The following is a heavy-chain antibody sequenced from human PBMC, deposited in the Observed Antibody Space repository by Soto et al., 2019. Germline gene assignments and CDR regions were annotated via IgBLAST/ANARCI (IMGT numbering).Heavy chain of an antibody. CDR3: ARDTTLLDAFDI. D-gene: IGHD2-2*01. CDR2: ISSSSSYI. J-gene: IGHJ3*02. V-gene: IGHV3-21*01. CDR1: GFTFSSYS. Sequence: GGSLRLSCAASGFTFSSYSMNWVRQAPGKGLEWVSSISSSSSYIYYADSVKGRFTISRDNAKNSLYLQMNSLRAEDTAVYYCARDTTLLDAFDIWGQGTMVTVSS.